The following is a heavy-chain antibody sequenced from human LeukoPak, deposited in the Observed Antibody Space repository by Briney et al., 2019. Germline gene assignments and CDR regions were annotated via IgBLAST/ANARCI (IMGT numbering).Heavy chain of an antibody. D-gene: IGHD1-26*01. CDR3: ASANIVGAT. Sequence: PSETLSLTCTVSGGSISSGSYYWSWIRQPAGKGLEWIGRIYTSRSTNYNPSLKSRVTISVDTSKNQFSLKLSSVTAADTAVYYCASANIVGATWGQGTLVTVSS. J-gene: IGHJ5*02. CDR1: GGSISSGSYY. V-gene: IGHV4-61*02. CDR2: IYTSRST.